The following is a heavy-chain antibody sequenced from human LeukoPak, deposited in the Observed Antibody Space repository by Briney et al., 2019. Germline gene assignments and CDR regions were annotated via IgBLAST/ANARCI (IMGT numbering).Heavy chain of an antibody. J-gene: IGHJ5*02. V-gene: IGHV4-39*01. CDR2: VYYNGNT. Sequence: PSETLSLICTVSGDSITRRSYFWAWIRQRPGKGLEWIGSVYYNGNTYYNPSLKSRVTISADTSDNQVSLTITSVTAADTAMYYCARHEPSSFYYESRGNWFDPWGQGAPVTVSS. CDR3: ARHEPSSFYYESRGNWFDP. D-gene: IGHD3-22*01. CDR1: GDSITRRSYF.